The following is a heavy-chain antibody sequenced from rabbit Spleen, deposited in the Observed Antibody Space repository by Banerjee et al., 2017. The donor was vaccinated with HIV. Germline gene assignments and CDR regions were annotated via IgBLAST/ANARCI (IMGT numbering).Heavy chain of an antibody. D-gene: IGHD1-1*01. J-gene: IGHJ6*01. V-gene: IGHV1S40*01. CDR1: GFSFSSTDY. CDR3: ARDTSSSFSSYGMDL. CDR2: IAAGSGRFT. Sequence: QSLEESGGDLVKPGASLTLTCTASGFSFSSTDYMCWVRQAPGRGLEWIACIAAGSGRFTYYASWAKGRFTISKTSSTTVTLQMTSLTAADTATYFCARDTSSSFSSYGMDLWGPGPSSPS.